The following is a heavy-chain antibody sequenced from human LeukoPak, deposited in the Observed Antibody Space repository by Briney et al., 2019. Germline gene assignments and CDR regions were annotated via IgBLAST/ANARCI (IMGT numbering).Heavy chain of an antibody. CDR3: ARDSAYYYMDV. Sequence: PSETLSLTCTVSGGSISSGSYYWSWLRQPAGKGLEWIGRIYTSGSTNYNPSLKSRVTISVDTSKNQFSLKLSSVTAADTAVYYCARDSAYYYMDVWGKGTTVTVSS. V-gene: IGHV4-61*02. J-gene: IGHJ6*03. CDR2: IYTSGST. CDR1: GGSISSGSYY.